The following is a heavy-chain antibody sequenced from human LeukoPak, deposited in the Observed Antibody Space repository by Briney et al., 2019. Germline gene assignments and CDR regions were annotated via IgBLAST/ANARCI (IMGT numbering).Heavy chain of an antibody. V-gene: IGHV3-23*01. CDR3: AGDAKPYSNNEVFSVDP. CDR2: ISGRDDST. Sequence: GSLRLSCAASGFTFSSYAMSWVRQAPGKGLEWVSTISGRDDSTYYADSVKGRFTISRDNAKNSLYLQMNNLRAEDTAVYYCAGDAKPYSNNEVFSVDPWGQGTLVTVSS. J-gene: IGHJ5*02. CDR1: GFTFSSYA. D-gene: IGHD4-11*01.